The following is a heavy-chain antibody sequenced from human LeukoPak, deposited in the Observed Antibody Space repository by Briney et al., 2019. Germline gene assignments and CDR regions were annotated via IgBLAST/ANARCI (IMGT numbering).Heavy chain of an antibody. J-gene: IGHJ4*02. Sequence: GGSLRLSCAASGFDFSSNWMHWVRHAPGQGLVWVSRIKGDGISTNYADSVQGRFTISRDNSKSTLCLQMNSLRAEDTAVYYCAREAWYYFDYWGQGTLVTVSS. CDR2: IKGDGIST. CDR1: GFDFSSNW. V-gene: IGHV3-74*01. CDR3: AREAWYYFDY. D-gene: IGHD2-15*01.